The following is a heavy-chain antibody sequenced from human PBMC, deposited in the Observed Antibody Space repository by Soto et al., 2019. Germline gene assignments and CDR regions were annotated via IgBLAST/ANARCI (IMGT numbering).Heavy chain of an antibody. CDR2: IKSKTDGGTT. CDR3: TTDSLGYCSGGSCYTEYFQH. D-gene: IGHD2-15*01. CDR1: GFTFSNAW. V-gene: IGHV3-15*01. Sequence: EVQLVESGGGLVKPGGSLRLSCAASGFTFSNAWMSWVRQAPGKGLEWVGGIKSKTDGGTTDYAAPVKGRFTISRDDSKNTLYLQMNSLKNEDTAVYYCTTDSLGYCSGGSCYTEYFQHWGQGTLVTVSS. J-gene: IGHJ1*01.